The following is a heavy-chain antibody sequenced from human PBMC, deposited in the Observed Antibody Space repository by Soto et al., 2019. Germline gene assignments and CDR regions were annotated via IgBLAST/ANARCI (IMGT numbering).Heavy chain of an antibody. D-gene: IGHD6-13*01. V-gene: IGHV1-18*01. CDR3: ARALPYSSSGDS. CDR2: ISASNSNT. J-gene: IGHJ4*02. CDR1: GYTFTTYG. Sequence: QVQLVQSGAEVKKPGASVKVSCKASGYTFTTYGISWVRQAPGQGLEWMGWISASNSNTYYGQKFRGRVTMTTDSFTSTAYMELSSLTSDDTAVYYCARALPYSSSGDSWGRGTLVTVSS.